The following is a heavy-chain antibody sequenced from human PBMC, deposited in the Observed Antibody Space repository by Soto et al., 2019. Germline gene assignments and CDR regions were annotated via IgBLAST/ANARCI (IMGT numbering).Heavy chain of an antibody. CDR1: GFSLSTSGVG. D-gene: IGHD3-10*02. CDR2: IYWDDDK. CDR3: AHSPTIFPPEGYYYGMDV. Sequence: QITLKESGPTLVKPTQTLTLTCTFSGFSLSTSGVGVGWIRQPPGKALEWLALIYWDDDKRYSPSLKSRLTITKDTSKNQVVLTMTNMDPVDTATYYCAHSPTIFPPEGYYYGMDVWGQGTTVTVSS. V-gene: IGHV2-5*02. J-gene: IGHJ6*02.